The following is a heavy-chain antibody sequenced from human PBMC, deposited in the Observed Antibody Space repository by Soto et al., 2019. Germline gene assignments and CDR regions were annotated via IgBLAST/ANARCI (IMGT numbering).Heavy chain of an antibody. Sequence: GAAVKDTVKASGCTFRSYASSWVRQAPGRGREWMGGIIPIFGTANYAQKFQGRVTITADESTSTAYMELSSLRYEDTAVYYCARDLLGRILEWSSYYYYYGMDVWGQGTTVTVSS. J-gene: IGHJ6*02. V-gene: IGHV1-69*13. CDR1: GCTFRSYA. CDR2: IIPIFGTA. D-gene: IGHD3-3*01. CDR3: ARDLLGRILEWSSYYYYYGMDV.